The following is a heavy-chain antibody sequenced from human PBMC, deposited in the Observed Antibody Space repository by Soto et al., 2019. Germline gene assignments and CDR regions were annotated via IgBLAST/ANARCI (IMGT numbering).Heavy chain of an antibody. Sequence: QVQVVQSGDEVKKPGASVKVSCKASGYTFTNYGFSWVRQAPGQELEWMGWISGYNGNTKYAVKFQGRVTMTTDTSTSTAHMELRSLRSDDTAVYYCAREGQAPYYYYGMDVWGQGTAVTVSS. CDR1: GYTFTNYG. CDR3: AREGQAPYYYYGMDV. CDR2: ISGYNGNT. J-gene: IGHJ6*02. V-gene: IGHV1-18*01.